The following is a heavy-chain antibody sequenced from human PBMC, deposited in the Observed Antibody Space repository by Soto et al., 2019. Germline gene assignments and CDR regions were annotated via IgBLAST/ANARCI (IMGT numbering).Heavy chain of an antibody. Sequence: ASVKVSFKASGYTFTNNFVHWVRQAPGQGLEWMGIINPSGVRTTYAQNFQGRVTMTRETSTSTVYMELSSLRSEDTALYYCGTPLIAVAGHSALDIWGQGTMVTVSS. J-gene: IGHJ3*02. CDR1: GYTFTNNF. CDR3: GTPLIAVAGHSALDI. CDR2: INPSGVRT. D-gene: IGHD6-13*01. V-gene: IGHV1-46*01.